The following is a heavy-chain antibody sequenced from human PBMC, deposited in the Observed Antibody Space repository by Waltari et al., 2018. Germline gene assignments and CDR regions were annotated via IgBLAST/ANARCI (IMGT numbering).Heavy chain of an antibody. CDR2: IFSDSST. CDR3: ARDCETHCYNTSPHV. CDR1: GFTVSSNY. Sequence: EVQVVESGGGLIQPGGSLRLSCAAFGFTVSSNYMSWLRQAPGKGLECVSVIFSDSSTYYADSVKGRFTISRDNSKNTLYLQMNSLRPEDTAVYYCARDCETHCYNTSPHVWGQGTTVTVSS. V-gene: IGHV3-53*01. J-gene: IGHJ6*02. D-gene: IGHD3-3*01.